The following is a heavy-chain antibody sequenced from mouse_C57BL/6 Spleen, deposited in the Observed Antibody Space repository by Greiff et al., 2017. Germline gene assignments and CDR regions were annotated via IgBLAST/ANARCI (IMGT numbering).Heavy chain of an antibody. Sequence: VQLHQSGAELVRPGASVTLSCKASGYTFTDYEMHWVKQTPVHGLEWIGAIDPETGGTAYNQKFKGKAILTADKSSSTAYMELRSLTSEDSAVYYCTRDGNYHAWFAYWGQGTRVTVSA. J-gene: IGHJ3*01. CDR2: IDPETGGT. CDR1: GYTFTDYE. CDR3: TRDGNYHAWFAY. D-gene: IGHD2-1*01. V-gene: IGHV1-15*01.